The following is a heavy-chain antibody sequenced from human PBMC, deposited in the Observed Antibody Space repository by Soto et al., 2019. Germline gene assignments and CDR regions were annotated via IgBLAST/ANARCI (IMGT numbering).Heavy chain of an antibody. D-gene: IGHD6-19*01. J-gene: IGHJ3*02. CDR2: IKGDGSKI. Sequence: EVLLVESGGGLVQPGGSLRLSCVASEFTLSNYWMTWVRQAPGKGLEWVANIKGDGSKIYYLDSVEGRFTISRDNARNSLFLQMNSLRADDTGVYYCARDLTPVNVGAWYDVFDIWGQGTMVTVSS. CDR3: ARDLTPVNVGAWYDVFDI. CDR1: EFTLSNYW. V-gene: IGHV3-7*01.